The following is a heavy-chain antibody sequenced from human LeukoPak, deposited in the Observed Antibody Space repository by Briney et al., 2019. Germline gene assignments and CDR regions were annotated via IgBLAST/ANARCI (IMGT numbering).Heavy chain of an antibody. CDR2: SRIKTDGYIP. J-gene: IGHJ3*01. Sequence: GGSLRLSCAVSGFIFSDHYLDWVRQPPGRGLEWVGRSRIKTDGYIPQYAASVTGRFTISRDESKNSLYLHMNSLRSEDTAVYFCVRGHNSFDLWGQGTMVPVSS. CDR1: GFIFSDHY. V-gene: IGHV3-72*01. CDR3: VRGHNSFDL. D-gene: IGHD1-20*01.